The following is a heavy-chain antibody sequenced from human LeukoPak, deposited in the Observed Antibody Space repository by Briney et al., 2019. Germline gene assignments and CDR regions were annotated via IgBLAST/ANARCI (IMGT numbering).Heavy chain of an antibody. J-gene: IGHJ4*02. CDR1: GFTFSNFW. Sequence: GGSLILSCTASGFTFSNFWMTWVRQAPGKGLEWVANIKQDGSKKSYVDSVKGRFTISRDNAKNSLYLQMNSLRAEDTAIYYCTRVGYIDEGIDYWGQGTLVTVSS. V-gene: IGHV3-7*04. CDR3: TRVGYIDEGIDY. CDR2: IKQDGSKK. D-gene: IGHD5-24*01.